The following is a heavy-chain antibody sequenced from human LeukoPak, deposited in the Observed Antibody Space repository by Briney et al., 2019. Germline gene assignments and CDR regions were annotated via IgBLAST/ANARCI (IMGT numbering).Heavy chain of an antibody. CDR1: GGSISSSGYY. Sequence: PSETLSLTCTVSGGSISSSGYYWGWIRQPPGKGLEWIGSIYHSGSTYYNPSLKSRVTISVDTSKNQFSLKLSSVTAADTAVYYCARVGEPGVVDYWGQGTLVTVSS. J-gene: IGHJ4*02. CDR3: ARVGEPGVVDY. V-gene: IGHV4-39*07. CDR2: IYHSGST. D-gene: IGHD1-14*01.